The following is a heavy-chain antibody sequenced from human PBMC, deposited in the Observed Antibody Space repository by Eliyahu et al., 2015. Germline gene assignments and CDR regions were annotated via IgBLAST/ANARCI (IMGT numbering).Heavy chain of an antibody. J-gene: IGHJ3*02. D-gene: IGHD3-10*01. CDR2: IYYSGST. CDR3: ARDVGGGVISDGRAFDI. Sequence: IGYIYYSGSTNYNPSLKSRVTISVDTSKNQFSLKLSSVTAADTAVYYCARDVGGGVISDGRAFDIWGQGTMVTVSS. V-gene: IGHV4-59*01.